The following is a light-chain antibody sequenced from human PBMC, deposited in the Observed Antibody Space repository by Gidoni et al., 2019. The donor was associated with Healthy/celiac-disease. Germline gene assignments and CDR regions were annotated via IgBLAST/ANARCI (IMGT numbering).Light chain of an antibody. CDR2: AAS. CDR3: QQSYSTPPT. CDR1: QSMSSY. J-gene: IGKJ1*01. V-gene: IGKV1-39*01. Sequence: DIQMTQSPSSLSASVGDRVTITCRASQSMSSYLNWYQQKPGKARKLLIYAASSLQSGVPSRFSGSGSGTDFTLTISSLQPEDFATYYCQQSYSTPPTFGQGTKVEIK.